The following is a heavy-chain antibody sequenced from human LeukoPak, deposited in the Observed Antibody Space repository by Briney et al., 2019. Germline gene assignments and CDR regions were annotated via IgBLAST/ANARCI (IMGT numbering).Heavy chain of an antibody. V-gene: IGHV4-59*01. CDR3: VRLQPNTGEWAFDI. J-gene: IGHJ3*02. CDR1: GVSISSYY. CDR2: ISNGGST. Sequence: PSETLSLTCTVSGVSISSYYWSWIRQPPGEGLEWIGYISNGGSTKYNPSLASRVTISVDTSKNQLSLKLSSVTAADTAVYHCVRLQPNTGEWAFDIWGQGTMVSVSS. D-gene: IGHD1-1*01.